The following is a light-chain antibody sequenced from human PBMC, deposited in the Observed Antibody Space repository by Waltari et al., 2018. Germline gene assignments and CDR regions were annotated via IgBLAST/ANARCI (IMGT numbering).Light chain of an antibody. CDR2: KDS. CDR1: ELPDQF. Sequence: SYVLTQPPSVSLYAGQTARIPCSGDELPDQFSFWYQKKSGQAPLLMIYKDSERPSGIPERFSGSSSGTTVTLTISEVQAEDEADYYCQSADSSGFWVFGGGTKLTVL. V-gene: IGLV3-25*03. J-gene: IGLJ3*02. CDR3: QSADSSGFWV.